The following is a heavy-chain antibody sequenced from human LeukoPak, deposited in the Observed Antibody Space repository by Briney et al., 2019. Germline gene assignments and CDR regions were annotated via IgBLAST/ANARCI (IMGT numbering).Heavy chain of an antibody. D-gene: IGHD3-22*01. V-gene: IGHV4-39*01. Sequence: SETLSLTCTVSGGSISSNTYYWAWIRQPPGKGLECIGSIYYGGSTYYNPSLKSRVIISVDTSKNQFSLKLSSVTAADTAVYYCARAYYYASSAFDIWGQGTMVTVSS. CDR2: IYYGGST. J-gene: IGHJ3*02. CDR3: ARAYYYASSAFDI. CDR1: GGSISSNTYY.